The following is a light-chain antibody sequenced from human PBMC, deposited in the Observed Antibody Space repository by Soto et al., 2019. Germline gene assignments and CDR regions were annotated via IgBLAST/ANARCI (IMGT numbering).Light chain of an antibody. J-gene: IGLJ1*01. CDR3: SLYTSENTYV. Sequence: QSVLTQPPSASGSLGQSVTIPCTGTSSDVGRYNYVSWYQQHPGKVPKLLIYEVSNRPSGVPDRFSGSKSGNTASLTVSGLQPEDEADYYCSLYTSENTYVFGTGTKLTVL. V-gene: IGLV2-8*01. CDR2: EVS. CDR1: SSDVGRYNY.